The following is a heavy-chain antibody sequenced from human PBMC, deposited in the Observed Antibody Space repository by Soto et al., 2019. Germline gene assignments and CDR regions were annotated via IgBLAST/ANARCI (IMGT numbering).Heavy chain of an antibody. CDR2: IYYSGST. V-gene: IGHV4-59*01. Sequence: SETLYLTCTVSKGSLSSNYWSWIRQSPWKGLEWIGHIYYSGSTNYNPSLKTRVTMSVDTSKNQFTLKLSSVTAADTGVYFCARSFMVPVDFFDYWGQGTMVTVSS. D-gene: IGHD3-10*01. J-gene: IGHJ4*02. CDR3: ARSFMVPVDFFDY. CDR1: KGSLSSNY.